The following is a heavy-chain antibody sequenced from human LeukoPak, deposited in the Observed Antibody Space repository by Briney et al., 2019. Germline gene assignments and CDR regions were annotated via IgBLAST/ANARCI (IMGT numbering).Heavy chain of an antibody. V-gene: IGHV4-59*08. Sequence: SETLSLTCTVTGGSISSYYLSWIRQPPGKGLEWIGYIYYSGSTNYNPSLKSRVTISVDTSKNQFSLKLGSVTAADTAVYYCARLSGGTYYWGQGTLVTVSS. CDR3: ARLSGGTYY. CDR1: GGSISSYY. J-gene: IGHJ4*02. D-gene: IGHD4-23*01. CDR2: IYYSGST.